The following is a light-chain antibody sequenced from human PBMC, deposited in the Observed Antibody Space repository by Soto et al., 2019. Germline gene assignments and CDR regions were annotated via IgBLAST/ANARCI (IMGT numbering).Light chain of an antibody. J-gene: IGKJ3*01. V-gene: IGKV1-39*01. Sequence: DIQMTQSPSSLSASVGDRVTITCRASQTIIRYLNWYQQKPGRAPNLLIYAASNLQSGVPSRFSGSASGTEFTLTISSLQPEDFATYYCQQSYSTRFSFGPGTKGEIK. CDR2: AAS. CDR3: QQSYSTRFS. CDR1: QTIIRY.